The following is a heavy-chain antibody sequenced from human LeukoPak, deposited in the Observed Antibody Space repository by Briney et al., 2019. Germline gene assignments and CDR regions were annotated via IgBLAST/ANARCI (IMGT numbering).Heavy chain of an antibody. J-gene: IGHJ6*03. CDR1: GYTFTSYD. V-gene: IGHV1-8*01. CDR3: ARYSSGWYGYYYYYMDV. Sequence: GASVKVSCKASGYTFTSYDINWVRQATGQGLEWMGWSNPNSGNTGYAQNFQGRVTMTRNTSISTAYMELSSLRSEDTAVYYCARYSSGWYGYYYYYMDVWGKGTTVTVSS. D-gene: IGHD6-19*01. CDR2: SNPNSGNT.